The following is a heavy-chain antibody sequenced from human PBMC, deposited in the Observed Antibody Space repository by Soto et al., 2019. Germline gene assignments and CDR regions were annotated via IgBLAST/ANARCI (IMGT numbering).Heavy chain of an antibody. J-gene: IGHJ4*02. Sequence: EVQLVESGGGLVQPGGSLRLSCVASGFTFSSYAMNWVRQAPGKGPEWVSVISGSGGSSFYADSVKGRFTISRDNSKNTLFLQMNSLRAEDTAVYYCAKVMRAAAGTGDYWGQGTLVTVSS. CDR2: ISGSGGSS. CDR1: GFTFSSYA. D-gene: IGHD6-13*01. V-gene: IGHV3-23*04. CDR3: AKVMRAAAGTGDY.